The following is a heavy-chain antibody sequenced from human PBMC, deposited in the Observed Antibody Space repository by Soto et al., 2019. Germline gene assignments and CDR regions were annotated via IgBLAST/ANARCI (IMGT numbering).Heavy chain of an antibody. CDR1: GYSLTGYW. J-gene: IGHJ5*02. CDR3: ARGNVANWFGP. Sequence: GESLKISCEASGYSLTGYWIVWVRQMPGKGLEWMGIVYPSDSRTKYSPSFQGQVTISADTSTSTTYLQWTSLKASDTAIYYCARGNVANWFGPWGQGTLVTVSS. CDR2: VYPSDSRT. V-gene: IGHV5-51*01.